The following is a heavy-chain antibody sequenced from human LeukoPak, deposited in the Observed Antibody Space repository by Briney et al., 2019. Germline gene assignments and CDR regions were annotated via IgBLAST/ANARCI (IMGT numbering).Heavy chain of an antibody. CDR1: GFTFSSYG. CDR3: ANHGRAAGMEY. V-gene: IGHV3-30*18. D-gene: IGHD6-13*01. J-gene: IGHJ4*02. Sequence: GRSLRLSCAASGFTFSSYGMHWVRQAPGKGLEWVAVIAHDGSNKYYADSVKGRFTISRDNSKNTLYLQMNSLRAEDTAVYHCANHGRAAGMEYWGQGTLVTVSS. CDR2: IAHDGSNK.